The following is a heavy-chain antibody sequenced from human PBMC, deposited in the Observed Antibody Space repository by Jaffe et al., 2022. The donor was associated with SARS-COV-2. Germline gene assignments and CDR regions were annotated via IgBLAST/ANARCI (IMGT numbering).Heavy chain of an antibody. CDR3: TRANGYFDWLSYYYYYYMDV. CDR1: GFTFGDYA. V-gene: IGHV3-49*03. J-gene: IGHJ6*03. Sequence: EVQLVESGGGLVQPGRSLRLSCTASGFTFGDYAMSWFRQAPGKGLEWVGFIRSKAYGGTTEYAASVKGRFTISRDDSKSIAYLQMNSLKTEDTAVYYCTRANGYFDWLSYYYYYYMDVWGKGTTVTVSS. CDR2: IRSKAYGGTT. D-gene: IGHD3-9*01.